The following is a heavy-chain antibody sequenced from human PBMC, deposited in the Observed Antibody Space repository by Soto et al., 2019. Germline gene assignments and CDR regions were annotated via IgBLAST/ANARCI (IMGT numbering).Heavy chain of an antibody. Sequence: SETLSLTCAVSGGSISSYYWSWIRQPPGKGLEWIGYIHYSGTSNYNPSLKSRVTMSVDTSENQFSLKLSSVTAADTAVYYCARVAYGDYADYWGQGTLVTVST. D-gene: IGHD4-17*01. J-gene: IGHJ4*02. V-gene: IGHV4-59*01. CDR2: IHYSGTS. CDR3: ARVAYGDYADY. CDR1: GGSISSYY.